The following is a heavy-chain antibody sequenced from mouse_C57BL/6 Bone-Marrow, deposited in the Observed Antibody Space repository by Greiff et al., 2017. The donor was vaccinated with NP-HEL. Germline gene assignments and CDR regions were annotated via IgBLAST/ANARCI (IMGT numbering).Heavy chain of an antibody. CDR1: GFSLTSYG. Sequence: VQLQQSGPGLVQPSQSLSITCTVSGFSLTSYGVHWVRQSPGKGLEWLGVIWSGGSTDYNAAFISRLSISKDNSKSQVSFKMNSLQADDTAIYYCARNRGYYDYDGYYFDYWGQGTTLTVSS. V-gene: IGHV2-2*01. CDR3: ARNRGYYDYDGYYFDY. J-gene: IGHJ2*01. D-gene: IGHD2-4*01. CDR2: IWSGGST.